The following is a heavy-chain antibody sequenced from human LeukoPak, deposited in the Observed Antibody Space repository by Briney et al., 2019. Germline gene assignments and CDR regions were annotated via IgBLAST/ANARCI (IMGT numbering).Heavy chain of an antibody. Sequence: PSETLSHTCTVSGGSITTDYWGWIRQPPGKGLEWIGYIFYSGSAHYNPSLESRLTISLDTSRNQLSLRLTSVTAADTAVYYCAGQGTSGFYYFDYWGLGTLVTVSS. CDR3: AGQGTSGFYYFDY. D-gene: IGHD1/OR15-1a*01. J-gene: IGHJ4*02. CDR1: GGSITTDY. CDR2: IFYSGSA. V-gene: IGHV4-59*08.